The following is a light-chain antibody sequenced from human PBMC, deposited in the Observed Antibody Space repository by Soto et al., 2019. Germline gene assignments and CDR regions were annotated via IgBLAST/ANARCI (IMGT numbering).Light chain of an antibody. CDR2: EVS. J-gene: IGLJ3*02. CDR1: SSDIGGYNY. CDR3: SSYTSSSTQVV. V-gene: IGLV2-14*01. Sequence: QSGLTQPASVSGSPGQSITISCTGTSSDIGGYNYVSWYQQHPGKAPKLMIYEVSNWPSGVSNRFSGSKSGNTASLTISGLQAEDEADYYCSSYTSSSTQVVFGGGTKLTVL.